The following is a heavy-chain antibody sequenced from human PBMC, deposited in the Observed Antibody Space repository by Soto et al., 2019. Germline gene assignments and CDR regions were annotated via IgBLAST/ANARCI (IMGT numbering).Heavy chain of an antibody. CDR1: GFTW. CDR3: ASLPRDYEQY. V-gene: IGHV3-74*01. D-gene: IGHD4-17*01. CDR2: VNSDGTAT. J-gene: IGHJ4*02. Sequence: GGSLRLSCEASGFTWMHWVRQAPGKGLMWVSRVNSDGTATKYADSVKGRFTVSRDNAKKTVYLQMDSLRAEDTAVYYCASLPRDYEQYWGQGTLVTVSS.